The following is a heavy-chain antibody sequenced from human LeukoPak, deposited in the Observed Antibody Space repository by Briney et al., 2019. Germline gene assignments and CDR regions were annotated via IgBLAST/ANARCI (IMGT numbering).Heavy chain of an antibody. CDR3: AREGWNYYDSSGYYY. CDR2: IIPIFGTA. Sequence: ASVKVSCKASGYTFTSYYIHWVRQAPGQGLEWMGGIIPIFGTANYAQKFQGRVTITADKSTSTAYMELSSLRSEDTAVYYCAREGWNYYDSSGYYYWGQGTLVTVSS. CDR1: GYTFTSYY. V-gene: IGHV1-69*06. D-gene: IGHD3-22*01. J-gene: IGHJ4*02.